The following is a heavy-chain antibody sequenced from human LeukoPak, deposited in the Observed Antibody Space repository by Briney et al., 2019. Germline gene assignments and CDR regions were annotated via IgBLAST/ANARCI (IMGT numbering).Heavy chain of an antibody. J-gene: IGHJ4*02. CDR1: GFSFDDFA. V-gene: IGHV3-9*01. Sequence: PGGSLRLSCAASGFSFDDFAMHWVRQAPGKGLEWVSGITWNGGTIDYADSVKGRFTISRDNAKNSLYLQMNSLRAEDTAVYYCARSEAAAVSLLGYWGQGTLVTVSS. D-gene: IGHD6-13*01. CDR2: ITWNGGTI. CDR3: ARSEAAAVSLLGY.